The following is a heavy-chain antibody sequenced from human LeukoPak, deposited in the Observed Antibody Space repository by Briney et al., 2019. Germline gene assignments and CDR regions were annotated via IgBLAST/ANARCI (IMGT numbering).Heavy chain of an antibody. CDR1: GFTFSSYA. Sequence: GGSLRLSCAASGFTFSSYAMHWVRQAPGKGLEWVAVISYDGSNKYYADSVKGRFTISRDNSKNTLYLQMNSLRAEDTAVYYCARATDGYSSSWYPKYYYYYGMDVWGQGTTVTVSS. CDR2: ISYDGSNK. V-gene: IGHV3-30-3*01. CDR3: ARATDGYSSSWYPKYYYYYGMDV. D-gene: IGHD6-13*01. J-gene: IGHJ6*02.